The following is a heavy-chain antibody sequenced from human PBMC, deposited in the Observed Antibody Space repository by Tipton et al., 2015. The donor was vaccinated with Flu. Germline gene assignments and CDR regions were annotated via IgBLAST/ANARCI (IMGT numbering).Heavy chain of an antibody. V-gene: IGHV4-38-2*02. J-gene: IGHJ2*01. D-gene: IGHD6-19*01. CDR1: GYSISSGYY. CDR2: IYHSGST. CDR3: ARLPRYSSGWGRYFDL. Sequence: TLSLTCTVSGYSISSGYYWGWIRQPPGKGLEWIGSIYHSGSTYYNPSLKSRVTISVDTSKNQFSLKLSSVTAADTAVYYCARLPRYSSGWGRYFDLWGRGTLVTVSS.